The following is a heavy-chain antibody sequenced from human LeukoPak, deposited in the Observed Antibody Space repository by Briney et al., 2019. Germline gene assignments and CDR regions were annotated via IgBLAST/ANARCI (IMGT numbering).Heavy chain of an antibody. J-gene: IGHJ4*02. D-gene: IGHD3-22*01. CDR1: GGSISSSNYY. CDR2: ISYSGST. Sequence: PSETLSLTCTVSGGSISSSNYYWGWIRQPPGKGLEWIGYISYSGSTYYNPSLKSRVTISVDTSKNQFSLKLSSVTAADTAVYYCARVTVVDYYDSSGYYYWGQGTLVTVSS. CDR3: ARVTVVDYYDSSGYYY. V-gene: IGHV4-39*07.